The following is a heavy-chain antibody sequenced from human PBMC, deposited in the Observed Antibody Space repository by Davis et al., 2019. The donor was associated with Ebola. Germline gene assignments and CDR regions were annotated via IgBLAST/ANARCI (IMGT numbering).Heavy chain of an antibody. CDR3: ARDYSSGWYGVDY. V-gene: IGHV3-11*01. CDR1: GFTFSDYY. D-gene: IGHD6-19*01. J-gene: IGHJ4*02. CDR2: ISSSGSTI. Sequence: PGGSLRLSCAASGFTFSDYYMSWIRQAPGKGLEWVSYISSSGSTIYYADSMKGRFTISRDNAKNSLYLQMNSLRAEDTAVYYCARDYSSGWYGVDYWGQGTLVTVSS.